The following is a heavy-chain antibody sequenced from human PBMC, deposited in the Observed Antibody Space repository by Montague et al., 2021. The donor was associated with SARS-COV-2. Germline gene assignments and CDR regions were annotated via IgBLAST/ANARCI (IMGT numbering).Heavy chain of an antibody. CDR1: GGSMYIYGSHYY. CDR3: ARRRLDFYDSRHWFDP. V-gene: IGHV4-39*01. D-gene: IGHD3-22*01. CDR2: IFYTGST. Sequence: SETRSLTCTVSGGSMYIYGSHYYWDWIRQPPGKGLEWIGTIFYTGSTIYNSSLKSRVTMSIDTSKSQYSLELNSVTAADTAVYYCARRRLDFYDSRHWFDPWGQGALVTVPS. J-gene: IGHJ5*02.